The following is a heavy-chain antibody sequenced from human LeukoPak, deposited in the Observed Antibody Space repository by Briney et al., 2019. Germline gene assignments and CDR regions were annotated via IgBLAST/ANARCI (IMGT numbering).Heavy chain of an antibody. D-gene: IGHD3-3*01. CDR2: IYPGDSDT. CDR3: ARYSETIFGVVNFDY. V-gene: IGHV5-51*01. CDR1: GYSFTSYW. J-gene: IGHJ4*02. Sequence: GESLKISCKGSGYSFTSYWIGWVRQMPGKGLEWMGIIYPGDSDTRYSPSFQGQVTISADKSISTAYLQWSSLKASDTAMYYCARYSETIFGVVNFDYWGQGTLVTVSS.